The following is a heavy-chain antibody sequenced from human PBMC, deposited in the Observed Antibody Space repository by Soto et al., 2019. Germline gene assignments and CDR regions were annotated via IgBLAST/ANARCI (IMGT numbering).Heavy chain of an antibody. Sequence: PSETLSLTCAVSGGSISSGNWRRWLRQSPRKGLEWIGEISRSGNTNHNQSLKNRVTISIDTSKNQFSLKLSSVTAADTAVYYCARVRGRESRHGPRVGYYYYGMDVWGQGTTVTVSS. V-gene: IGHV4-4*02. D-gene: IGHD3-10*01. CDR1: GGSISSGNW. J-gene: IGHJ6*02. CDR2: ISRSGNT. CDR3: ARVRGRESRHGPRVGYYYYGMDV.